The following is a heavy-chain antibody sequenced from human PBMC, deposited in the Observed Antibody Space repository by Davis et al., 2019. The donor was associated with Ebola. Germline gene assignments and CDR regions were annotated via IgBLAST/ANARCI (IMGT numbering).Heavy chain of an antibody. CDR3: ARIAAAGGDYYYYGMDV. V-gene: IGHV1-69*13. J-gene: IGHJ6*02. D-gene: IGHD6-13*01. CDR2: IIPIFGTA. CDR1: GYTFTSYA. Sequence: AASVKVSCKASGYTFTSYAISWVRQAPGQGLEWMGGIIPIFGTANYAQKFQGRVTITADESTSTAYMELSSLRSEDTAVYYCARIAAAGGDYYYYGMDVWGQGTTVTVSS.